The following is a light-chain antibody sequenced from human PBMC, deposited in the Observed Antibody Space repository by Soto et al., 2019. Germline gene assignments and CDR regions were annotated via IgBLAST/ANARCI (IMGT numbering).Light chain of an antibody. CDR1: QSVSSGN. Sequence: EIVFTHSPFTLSLSPVQRATLSFMASQSVSSGNLAWYQQKPGQAPRLLIYGTSNRATGIPDRFTGSGSGTEFTLTIIRLEREDFAVYYCQQYGTSPKTFGQGTKV. V-gene: IGKV3-20*01. J-gene: IGKJ1*01. CDR2: GTS. CDR3: QQYGTSPKT.